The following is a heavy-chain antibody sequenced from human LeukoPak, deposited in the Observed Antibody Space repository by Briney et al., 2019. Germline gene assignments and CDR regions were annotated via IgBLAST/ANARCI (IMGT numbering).Heavy chain of an antibody. D-gene: IGHD3-9*01. CDR1: GYTFTSYA. V-gene: IGHV1-3*01. CDR3: AREVGRYFDWLYNYYYYFGMDV. CDR2: INAGNGNT. J-gene: IGHJ6*02. Sequence: ASVKVSCKASGYTFTSYAMHWVRQAPGQRLEWMGWINAGNGNTKYSQKFQGRVTITRDTSASTAYMELSSLRSEDTAVYYCAREVGRYFDWLYNYYYYFGMDVWGQGTTVTVSS.